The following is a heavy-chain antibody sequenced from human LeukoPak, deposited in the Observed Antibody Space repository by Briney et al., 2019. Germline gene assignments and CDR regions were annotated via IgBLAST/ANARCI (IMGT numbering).Heavy chain of an antibody. J-gene: IGHJ4*02. V-gene: IGHV3-7*01. Sequence: GGPLRLSCAASGFTFSSYWMSWVRQAPGKGLEWVANIKQDGSEKYYVDSVKGRFTISRDNAKNSLYLQMNSLRAEDTAVYYCARDGSFDDYGENIDYWGQGTLVTVSS. CDR3: ARDGSFDDYGENIDY. D-gene: IGHD4-17*01. CDR2: IKQDGSEK. CDR1: GFTFSSYW.